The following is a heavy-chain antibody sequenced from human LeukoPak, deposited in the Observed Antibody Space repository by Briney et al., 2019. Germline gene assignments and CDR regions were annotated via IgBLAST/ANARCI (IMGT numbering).Heavy chain of an antibody. CDR2: IYYTGST. J-gene: IGHJ4*02. CDR3: ARDGSYPYAYYFDY. V-gene: IGHV4-39*07. CDR1: GDSISSSSYY. Sequence: SETLSLTCTASGDSISSSSYYWGWIRQPPGKGLERIGSIYYTGSTYYNPSLKSRVTISVDTSKNQFSLKLSSVTAADTAVYYCARDGSYPYAYYFDYWGQGTLVTVSS.